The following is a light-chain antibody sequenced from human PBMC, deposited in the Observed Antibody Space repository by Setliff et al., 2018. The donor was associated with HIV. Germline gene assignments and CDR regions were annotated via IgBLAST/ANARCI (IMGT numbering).Light chain of an antibody. V-gene: IGLV2-14*01. CDR3: SSYAGSNTLIYV. CDR1: SSDIGTYNY. Sequence: QSALTQPASVSGSPGQSITISCSGTSSDIGTYNYVSWYQQYPGKAPKLMIYEVTTRPSGISNRFSGSKSGNTASLTVSGLQAEDEADYFCSSYAGSNTLIYVFGPGTKVTVL. J-gene: IGLJ1*01. CDR2: EVT.